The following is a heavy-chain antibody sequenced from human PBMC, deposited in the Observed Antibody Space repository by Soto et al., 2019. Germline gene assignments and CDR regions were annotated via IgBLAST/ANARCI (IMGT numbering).Heavy chain of an antibody. CDR3: LLYCSGGSCYSRGY. CDR2: INAGNDNT. D-gene: IGHD2-15*01. J-gene: IGHJ4*02. Sequence: QVKLVQSGAEVKKPGASVKVSGKASGYSFTSHDMHWVRQAPGQRLEWMGWINAGNDNTKYSQKFQGRVTITRDTSASTAYTELSSLRSEDTAVYYCLLYCSGGSCYSRGYWGQGTLVTVSS. CDR1: GYSFTSHD. V-gene: IGHV1-3*01.